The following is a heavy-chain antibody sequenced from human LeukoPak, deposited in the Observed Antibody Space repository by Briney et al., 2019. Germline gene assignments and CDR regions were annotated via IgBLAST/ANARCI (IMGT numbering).Heavy chain of an antibody. J-gene: IGHJ4*02. V-gene: IGHV1-8*01. D-gene: IGHD3-9*01. Sequence: ASVKVSCKASGYTFTTYDIIWVRQATGQGREWMGWMNPNSGNTGYAQKFQGRVTMTRDTSISTAYMELSSLRSEDTAVYFCARETTIPPYYFDYWGLGTPVIVSS. CDR3: ARETTIPPYYFDY. CDR1: GYTFTTYD. CDR2: MNPNSGNT.